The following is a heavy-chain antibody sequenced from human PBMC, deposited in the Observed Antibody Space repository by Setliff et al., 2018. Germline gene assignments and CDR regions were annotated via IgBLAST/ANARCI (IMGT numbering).Heavy chain of an antibody. CDR1: GGSFSGYY. V-gene: IGHV4-34*01. Sequence: SETLSLTCAVYGGSFSGYYWSWIRQPPGKGPEWIGEIDQSGITNYNPSLKSRVTISIDTSKNQFSLRLSSVTAADTAVYYCATLLANYGSGMDVWGQGTTVTVPS. J-gene: IGHJ6*02. CDR3: ATLLANYGSGMDV. CDR2: IDQSGIT. D-gene: IGHD3-10*01.